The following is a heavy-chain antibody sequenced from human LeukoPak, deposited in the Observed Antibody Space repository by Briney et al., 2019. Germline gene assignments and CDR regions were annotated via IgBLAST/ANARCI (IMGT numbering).Heavy chain of an antibody. J-gene: IGHJ6*03. V-gene: IGHV4-34*01. Sequence: GSLRLSCAVSGFTFSSYDMNWVRQPPGKGLEWIGEINHSGSTNYNPSLKSRVTISVDTSKNQFSLKLSSVTAADTAVYYCARARYYYDSSGYYYYYYYMDVWGKGTTVTVSS. CDR3: ARARYYYDSSGYYYYYYYMDV. CDR2: INHSGST. CDR1: GFTFSSYD. D-gene: IGHD3-22*01.